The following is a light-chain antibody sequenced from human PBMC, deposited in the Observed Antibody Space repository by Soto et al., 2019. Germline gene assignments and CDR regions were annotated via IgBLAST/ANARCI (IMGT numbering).Light chain of an antibody. CDR3: QQYDSHPYS. Sequence: DIPMTQSPSTLSASVGDRITITCRASESISNWLAWYQQKPGQAPNLLIYTASSLEGGVPSRFSGSGYGTEFTLTISSLQPDDFATYYCQQYDSHPYSFGQGTKVEIK. CDR2: TAS. J-gene: IGKJ2*03. CDR1: ESISNW. V-gene: IGKV1-5*03.